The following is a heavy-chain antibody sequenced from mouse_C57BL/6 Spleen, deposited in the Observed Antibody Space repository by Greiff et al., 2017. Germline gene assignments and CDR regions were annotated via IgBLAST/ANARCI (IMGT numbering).Heavy chain of an antibody. Sequence: QVQLQQPGAELVRPGSSVKLSCKASGYTFTSYWMHWVKQRPIQGLEWIGNIDPSDSETHYNQKFKDKATLTVDKSSSTAYMQLSSLTSEDSAVYYCARGLYCGSTWYFDVWGTGTTVTVSS. V-gene: IGHV1-52*01. J-gene: IGHJ1*03. CDR3: ARGLYCGSTWYFDV. D-gene: IGHD1-1*01. CDR1: GYTFTSYW. CDR2: IDPSDSET.